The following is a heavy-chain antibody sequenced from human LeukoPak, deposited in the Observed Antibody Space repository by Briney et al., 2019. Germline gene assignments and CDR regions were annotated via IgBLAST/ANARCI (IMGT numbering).Heavy chain of an antibody. CDR1: GVIVSSNY. Sequence: GGSLRLSCAASGVIVSSNYMSWVRQAPGKGLEWVSIIYSGGTTYYADSAKGRFTISRDNSKNTLYLQMNSLRAEDTAVYYCARERAGFGSAGYYYYGMDVWGQGTTVTVSS. V-gene: IGHV3-53*01. D-gene: IGHD3-10*01. J-gene: IGHJ6*02. CDR3: ARERAGFGSAGYYYYGMDV. CDR2: IYSGGTT.